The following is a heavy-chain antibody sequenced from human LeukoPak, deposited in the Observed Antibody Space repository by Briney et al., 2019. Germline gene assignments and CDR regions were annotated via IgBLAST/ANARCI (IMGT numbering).Heavy chain of an antibody. CDR2: IYYSGST. CDR3: ARVSSSWYQDWYFDL. Sequence: SETLSLTCTVSGGSINSYYWSWIRQPPGKGLEWIGYIYYSGSTNYNPSLKSRVTISVDTSKKQFSLKLSSVTAADTAVYYCARVSSSWYQDWYFDLWGRGTLVTVSS. D-gene: IGHD6-13*01. CDR1: GGSINSYY. V-gene: IGHV4-59*12. J-gene: IGHJ2*01.